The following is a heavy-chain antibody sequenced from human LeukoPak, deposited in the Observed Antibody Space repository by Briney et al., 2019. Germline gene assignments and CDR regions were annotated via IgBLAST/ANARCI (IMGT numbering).Heavy chain of an antibody. CDR3: ARESEYATASVDY. CDR2: ISSNGGST. Sequence: PGGSLRLSCAASGFTFSSYAMHWVRQAPGKGLEYVSAISSNGGSTYYANSVKGGFTISRDNSKNTLYLQMGSLRAEDMAVYYCARESEYATASVDYWGQGALVTVSS. CDR1: GFTFSSYA. J-gene: IGHJ4*02. V-gene: IGHV3-64*01. D-gene: IGHD4-17*01.